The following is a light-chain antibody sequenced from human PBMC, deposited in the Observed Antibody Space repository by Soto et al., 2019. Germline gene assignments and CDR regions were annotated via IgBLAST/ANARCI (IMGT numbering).Light chain of an antibody. Sequence: EIVLTQSPGTLSLSPGERATLSCRASQSVTSTYLAWYQQKPGQAPRLLIYGASSRAIGIPDRFSGSVSGSDFILTINRLEPEDFAVYYCQQYGSYHTFGQGTRLEIK. J-gene: IGKJ5*01. CDR3: QQYGSYHT. CDR2: GAS. CDR1: QSVTSTY. V-gene: IGKV3-20*01.